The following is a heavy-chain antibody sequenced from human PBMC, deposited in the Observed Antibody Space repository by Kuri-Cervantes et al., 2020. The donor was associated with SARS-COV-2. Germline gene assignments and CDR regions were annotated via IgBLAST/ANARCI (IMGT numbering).Heavy chain of an antibody. D-gene: IGHD3-3*01. J-gene: IGHJ5*02. CDR2: IYYSGST. Sequence: SGTLSLTCTVSGGSISSSSYYWGWMRQPPGKGLEWIGSIYYSGSTYYNPSLKSRVTISVDTSKNQFSLKLSSVTAADTAVYYCARQMMSSITIFGVVITRNWFDPWGQGTLVTVSS. V-gene: IGHV4-39*01. CDR3: ARQMMSSITIFGVVITRNWFDP. CDR1: GGSISSSSYY.